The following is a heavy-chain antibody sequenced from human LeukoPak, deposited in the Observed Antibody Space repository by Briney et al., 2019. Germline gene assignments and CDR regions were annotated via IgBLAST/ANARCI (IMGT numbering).Heavy chain of an antibody. V-gene: IGHV3-33*01. CDR3: ARAVAGPGGDY. CDR1: GFTFSSYG. CDR2: IWYDGSNK. J-gene: IGHJ4*02. Sequence: GGSLRLSCAASGFTFSSYGMHWVRQAPGKGLEWVAVIWYDGSNKYYADSVKGRFTISRDNSKNTLYLQMNSLRAEDTAVYCCARAVAGPGGDYWGQGTLVTVSS. D-gene: IGHD6-19*01.